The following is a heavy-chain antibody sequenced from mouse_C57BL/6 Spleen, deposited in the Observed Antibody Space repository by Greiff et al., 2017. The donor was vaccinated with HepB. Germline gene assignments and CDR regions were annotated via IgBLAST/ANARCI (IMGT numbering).Heavy chain of an antibody. D-gene: IGHD2-3*01. V-gene: IGHV1-72*01. CDR2: IDPNSGGT. J-gene: IGHJ4*01. CDR3: ARSGDGLFGDYAMDY. Sequence: QVQLQQPGAELVKPGASVKLSCKASGYTFTSYWMHWVKQRPGRGLEWIGRIDPNSGGTKYNEKFKSKATLTVDKPSSTAYTQLSSLTSEESAVYDCARSGDGLFGDYAMDYWGQGTSVTVSS. CDR1: GYTFTSYW.